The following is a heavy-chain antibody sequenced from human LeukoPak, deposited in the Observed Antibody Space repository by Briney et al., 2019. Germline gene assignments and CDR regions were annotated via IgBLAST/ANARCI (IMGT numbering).Heavy chain of an antibody. D-gene: IGHD5-18*01. V-gene: IGHV3-21*01. CDR1: GFTFSSYS. CDR3: ARGETAMVPSPPTLFY. Sequence: PGGSLRLSCAASGFTFSSYSMNWVRQAPGKGLEWVSSISSSSSYIYYADSVKGRFTISRDNAENSLYLQMNSLRAEDTAVYYCARGETAMVPSPPTLFYWGQGTLVTVSS. J-gene: IGHJ4*02. CDR2: ISSSSSYI.